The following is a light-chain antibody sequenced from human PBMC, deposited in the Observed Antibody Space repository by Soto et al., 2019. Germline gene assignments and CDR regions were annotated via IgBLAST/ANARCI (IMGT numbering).Light chain of an antibody. CDR1: SSDVGVYKY. V-gene: IGLV2-14*01. CDR2: EVT. CDR3: SSYTSSNTVI. Sequence: QSVLTQPASVSGSPGQSITISCNGTSSDVGVYKYVSWYQQHPGKAPKLLIYEVTTRPLGVSSRFSGSKSGNTASLIISGLQAEDEADYHCSSYTSSNTVIFGGGTKLTVL. J-gene: IGLJ2*01.